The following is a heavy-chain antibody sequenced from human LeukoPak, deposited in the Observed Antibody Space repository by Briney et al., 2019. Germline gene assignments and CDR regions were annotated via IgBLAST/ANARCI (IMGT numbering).Heavy chain of an antibody. Sequence: GVTLRLSCAASGFTFSTYAMSWVRHPPAKGLGWVSALSGSSGKTYYADSVKGRFTISRDNSKNTLYLQLNTLTAADTAVYHCAKDTARPAVVFEYWGQGTRVTVSS. CDR1: GFTFSTYA. CDR2: LSGSSGKT. CDR3: AKDTARPAVVFEY. D-gene: IGHD6-19*01. J-gene: IGHJ4*02. V-gene: IGHV3-23*01.